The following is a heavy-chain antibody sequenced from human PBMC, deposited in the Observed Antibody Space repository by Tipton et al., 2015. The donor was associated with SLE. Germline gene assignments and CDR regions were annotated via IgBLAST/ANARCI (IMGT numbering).Heavy chain of an antibody. CDR2: INPNSGGT. V-gene: IGHV1-2*02. CDR1: GYTFTGYY. J-gene: IGHJ4*02. CDR3: ARPGGAAAGTRY. Sequence: QSGAEVKKPGASVKVSCKASGYTFTGYYMHWVRQAPGQGLEWMGWINPNSGGTNYAQKFQGRVTMTRDTSISTAYLQWSSLKASDTAMYYCARPGGAAAGTRYWGQGTLVTVSS. D-gene: IGHD6-13*01.